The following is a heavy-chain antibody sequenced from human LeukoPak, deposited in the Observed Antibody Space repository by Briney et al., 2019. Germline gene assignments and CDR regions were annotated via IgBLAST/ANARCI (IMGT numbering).Heavy chain of an antibody. CDR2: INPDSGGT. J-gene: IGHJ6*03. CDR1: GYSFTDYY. Sequence: ASVRVSCKASGYSFTDYYMHWVRQAPGQGLESMGWINPDSGGTNYPQKFQGRVTMTRDTSISTAYMELSRLRSDDTAVYYCARGGHYYSYSMDVWGKGTTVTVS. CDR3: ARGGHYYSYSMDV. V-gene: IGHV1-2*02.